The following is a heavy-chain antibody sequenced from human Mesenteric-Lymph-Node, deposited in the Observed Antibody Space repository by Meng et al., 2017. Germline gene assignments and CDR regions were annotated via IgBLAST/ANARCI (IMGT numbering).Heavy chain of an antibody. CDR1: GGSFSGYY. V-gene: IGHV4-59*10. CDR2: IYTSGST. J-gene: IGHJ4*02. Sequence: SETLSLTCAVYGGSFSGYYWSWIRQPAGKGLEWIGRIYTSGSTNYNPSLKSRVTISVDTSKNQFSLKLSSVTAADTAVYYCARHHYYDFWSGYGPPDYWGQGTLVTVSS. CDR3: ARHHYYDFWSGYGPPDY. D-gene: IGHD3-3*01.